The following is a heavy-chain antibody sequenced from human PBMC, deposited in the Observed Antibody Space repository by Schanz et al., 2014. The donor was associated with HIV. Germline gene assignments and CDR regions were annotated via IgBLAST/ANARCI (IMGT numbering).Heavy chain of an antibody. D-gene: IGHD6-6*01. Sequence: EVQLVESGGRLVKPGESLTLSCITSGFTLNGYSMNWVRQAPGKGLEWVSSIGSGSTYIYYADSVKGRFTISRDNSKSTLYLQMNRLRAEDTAIYYCVGHGSSSSGGLGTLVTVSS. CDR1: GFTLNGYS. V-gene: IGHV3-21*04. CDR2: IGSGSTYI. J-gene: IGHJ4*02. CDR3: VGHGSSSS.